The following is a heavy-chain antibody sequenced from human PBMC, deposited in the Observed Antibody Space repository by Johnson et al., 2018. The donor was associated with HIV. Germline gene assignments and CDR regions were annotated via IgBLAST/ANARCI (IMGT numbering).Heavy chain of an antibody. CDR2: ISSSGSTI. D-gene: IGHD3-16*01. V-gene: IGHV3-11*04. J-gene: IGHJ3*01. CDR3: ARAKYGGAFDV. Sequence: QVQLVESGGGAVQPGGSLRLSCAASGFSFSDYYMNWIRQAPGKGLEWVSYISSSGSTIYYADSVKGRFTISRDNSKNTLYLQMNSLRAEDTAVYFCARAKYGGAFDVWGQGTMVSVSS. CDR1: GFSFSDYY.